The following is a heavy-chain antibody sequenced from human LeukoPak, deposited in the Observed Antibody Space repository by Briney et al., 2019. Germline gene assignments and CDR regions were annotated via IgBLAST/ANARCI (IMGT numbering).Heavy chain of an antibody. D-gene: IGHD2-8*01. CDR1: GYTFTDYY. CDR3: ARTNLSHNAFGI. CDR2: INPSGGST. V-gene: IGHV1-46*01. Sequence: GASVRVSCEASGYTFTDYYMNWVRQAPGQGLEWMGIINPSGGSTSYAQKFQGRVTMCRDTSTSTVYMELSSLRTEETAVYYCARTNLSHNAFGISGHGRMVTVSS. J-gene: IGHJ3*02.